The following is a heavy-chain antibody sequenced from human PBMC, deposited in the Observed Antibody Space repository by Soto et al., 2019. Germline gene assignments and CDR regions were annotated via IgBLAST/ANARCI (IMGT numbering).Heavy chain of an antibody. CDR1: GFTFSSYA. CDR2: ISGSGGST. J-gene: IGHJ4*02. V-gene: IGHV3-23*01. CDR3: AKDSPSPSIAVAGTFDY. D-gene: IGHD6-19*01. Sequence: GGSLRLSCAASGFTFSSYAMSWVRQAPGKGLEWVSAISGSGGSTYYADSVKGRFTISRDNSKNTLYLQMNSLRAEDTAVYYCAKDSPSPSIAVAGTFDYWGQGTLVTVSS.